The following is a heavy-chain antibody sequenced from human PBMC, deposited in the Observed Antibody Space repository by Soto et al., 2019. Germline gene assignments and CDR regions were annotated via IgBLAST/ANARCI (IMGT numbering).Heavy chain of an antibody. Sequence: SETLSLTCTVSGDSITSSSFSWGWIRQPPGKGLEWIGEINHSGSTNYNPSLKSRVTISVDTSKNQFSLKLSSVTAADTAVYYCARGPSLVEYYYYYYYMDVWGKGTTVTVSS. V-gene: IGHV4-39*07. CDR3: ARGPSLVEYYYYYYYMDV. CDR2: INHSGST. J-gene: IGHJ6*03. CDR1: GDSITSSSFS. D-gene: IGHD6-6*01.